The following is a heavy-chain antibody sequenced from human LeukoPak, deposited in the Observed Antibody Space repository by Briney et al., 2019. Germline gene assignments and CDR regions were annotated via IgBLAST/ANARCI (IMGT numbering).Heavy chain of an antibody. D-gene: IGHD5-24*01. CDR1: GGTFSSYA. CDR2: IIPIFGTA. CDR3: ARRRDGYSPFDY. Sequence: SVKVSCKASGGTFSSYAISWVRQAPGQGLEWMGGIIPIFGTANYAQKFQGRVTITADESTSTAYMELSSRRSEDTAVYYCARRRDGYSPFDYWGQGTLVTVSS. V-gene: IGHV1-69*13. J-gene: IGHJ4*02.